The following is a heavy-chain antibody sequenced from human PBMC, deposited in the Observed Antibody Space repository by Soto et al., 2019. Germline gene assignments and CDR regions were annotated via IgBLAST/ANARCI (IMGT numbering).Heavy chain of an antibody. CDR2: IIPILGSA. J-gene: IGHJ3*02. V-gene: IGHV1-69*01. D-gene: IGHD1-26*01. CDR1: GGSFSSNA. CDR3: ASRERVGAFDI. Sequence: QVQLVQSGAEVKKPGSSVKVSCKASGGSFSSNAISWVRQAPGQGLEWMGGIIPILGSANYAQKFQDRLTITADGSTTTTYMELNSLRSEDAAVYYCASRERVGAFDIWGQGTVVTVSS.